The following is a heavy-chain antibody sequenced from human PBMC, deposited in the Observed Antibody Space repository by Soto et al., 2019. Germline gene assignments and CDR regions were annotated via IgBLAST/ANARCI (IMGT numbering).Heavy chain of an antibody. D-gene: IGHD5-18*01. Sequence: SDTLSLTCTVSGSSIISYYWSWIGQPPGNGLEWIGYIYYSGSTNYNLSLKSRVTISVDTSKNQFSLKLSSVTAADTAVYYCARRYSYGLYYYYGMDVWGQGTTVT. CDR2: IYYSGST. CDR3: ARRYSYGLYYYYGMDV. V-gene: IGHV4-59*07. CDR1: GSSIISYY. J-gene: IGHJ6*02.